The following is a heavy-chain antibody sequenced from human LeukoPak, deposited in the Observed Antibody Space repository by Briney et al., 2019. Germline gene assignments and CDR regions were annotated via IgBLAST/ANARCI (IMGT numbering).Heavy chain of an antibody. D-gene: IGHD2-2*01. CDR3: ARERPEVPAAMSYYYYGMDV. V-gene: IGHV3-48*03. Sequence: GGSLRLSCAASGFTFSSYEMNWVRQAPGKGLEWVSDISSSGSTIYYADSVKGRFTISRDNAKNSLYLQMNSLRAEDTAVYYCARERPEVPAAMSYYYYGMDVWGKGTTVTVSS. CDR1: GFTFSSYE. CDR2: ISSSGSTI. J-gene: IGHJ6*04.